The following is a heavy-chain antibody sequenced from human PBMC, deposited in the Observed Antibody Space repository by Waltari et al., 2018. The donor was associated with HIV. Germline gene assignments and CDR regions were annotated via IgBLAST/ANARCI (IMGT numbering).Heavy chain of an antibody. CDR2: IKQEGSEK. V-gene: IGHV3-7*01. Sequence: EVQLVESGGGLVQPGGSLRLSCAASGFTFSTYWMGWVRQAPGKGLEWGANIKQEGSEKFYVDSVKGRFTISRDNAKNSIDLQMNSLTAEDTAIYYCTRDGSGWSNYWGQGTLVTVSS. CDR1: GFTFSTYW. D-gene: IGHD6-19*01. J-gene: IGHJ4*02. CDR3: TRDGSGWSNY.